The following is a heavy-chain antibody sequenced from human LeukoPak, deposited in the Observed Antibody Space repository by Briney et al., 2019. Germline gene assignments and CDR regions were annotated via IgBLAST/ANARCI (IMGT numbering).Heavy chain of an antibody. CDR3: ARAKLRGEFDY. V-gene: IGHV3-21*01. CDR2: ISDNSIVT. D-gene: IGHD3-16*01. J-gene: IGHJ4*02. CDR1: GFTFSSYA. Sequence: GGSLRLSCAGSGFTFSSYAMNWVRQAPGKGLEWVSTISDNSIVTYYADSVKGRFTISRDNAKNSLYLQMNSLRAEDTAVYYCARAKLRGEFDYWGQGTLVTVSS.